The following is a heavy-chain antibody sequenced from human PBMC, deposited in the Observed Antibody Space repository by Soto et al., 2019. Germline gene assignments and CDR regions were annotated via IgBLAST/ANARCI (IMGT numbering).Heavy chain of an antibody. D-gene: IGHD3-10*01. J-gene: IGHJ4*02. CDR2: IIPIIGTP. CDR1: GGTFRNHV. Sequence: VKVSCKASGGTFRNHVFNWVRQAPGQGLEWMGGIIPIIGTPNYAQKFQGRVTITADASTNTVYLEVSSLRSQDTAVYYCARDLEFRDGNISHLDYWGQGTLVTVSS. V-gene: IGHV1-69*01. CDR3: ARDLEFRDGNISHLDY.